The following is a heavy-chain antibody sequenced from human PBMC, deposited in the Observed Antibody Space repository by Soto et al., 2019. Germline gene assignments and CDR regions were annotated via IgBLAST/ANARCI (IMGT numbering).Heavy chain of an antibody. CDR2: ISGHNGNT. D-gene: IGHD3-22*01. Sequence: VASVKVSCKASGYSFTSYGISWVRQAPGQGPEWMGWISGHNGNTNHPQSLQGRVTMTTDTFRNTAYMELRSLRSDDTAVYYCARHRFNYYDDTVYYYFDYWGQGTLVTVS. CDR1: GYSFTSYG. V-gene: IGHV1-18*04. CDR3: ARHRFNYYDDTVYYYFDY. J-gene: IGHJ4*02.